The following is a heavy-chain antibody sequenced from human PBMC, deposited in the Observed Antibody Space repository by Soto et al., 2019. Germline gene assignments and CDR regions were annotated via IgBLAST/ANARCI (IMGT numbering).Heavy chain of an antibody. V-gene: IGHV3-30-3*01. CDR2: ISYDGSNK. J-gene: IGHJ4*02. CDR1: GFTFSSYA. Sequence: LRLSCAASGFTFSSYAMHWVRQAPGKGLEWVAVISYDGSNKYYADSVKGRFTISRDNSKNTLYLQMNSLRAEDTAVYYCARGFNYYDSSGPDYWGQGTLVTVSS. D-gene: IGHD3-22*01. CDR3: ARGFNYYDSSGPDY.